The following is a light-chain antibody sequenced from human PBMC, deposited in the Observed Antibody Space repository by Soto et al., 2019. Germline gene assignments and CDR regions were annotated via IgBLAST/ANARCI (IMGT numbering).Light chain of an antibody. V-gene: IGKV3-20*01. J-gene: IGKJ5*01. CDR3: QQSYSTPST. CDR2: GAS. Sequence: EIVLTQSPGTLSLSPGERATLSCRASQSVSNYLAWYQRKPGQAPRLLIYGASSRATGIPDRFSGSGSGTDFTLTISSLQPEDFATYYCQQSYSTPSTFGQGTRLEIK. CDR1: QSVSNY.